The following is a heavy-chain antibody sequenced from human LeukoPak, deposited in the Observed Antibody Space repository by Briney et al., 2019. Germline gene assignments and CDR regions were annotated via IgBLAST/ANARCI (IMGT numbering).Heavy chain of an antibody. V-gene: IGHV4-59*08. CDR2: IYYSGST. CDR1: GGSISSYY. D-gene: IGHD3-22*01. Sequence: PSETLSLTCTVSGGSISSYYWSWIRQPPGKGLEWIGYIYYSGSTNYNPSLKSRVTISVDTPKNQFSLKLSSVTAADTAVYYCASPGDYYDSSGYYEGYDYWGQGTLVTVSS. CDR3: ASPGDYYDSSGYYEGYDY. J-gene: IGHJ4*02.